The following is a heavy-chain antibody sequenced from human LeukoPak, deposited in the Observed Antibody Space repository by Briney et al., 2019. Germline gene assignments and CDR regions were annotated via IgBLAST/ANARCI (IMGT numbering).Heavy chain of an antibody. J-gene: IGHJ6*02. D-gene: IGHD3-16*01. V-gene: IGHV3-30-3*01. CDR2: ISYDGSNK. Sequence: PGGSLRLSCAASGFTFNSYAMHWVRQAPGKGLEWVAVISYDGSNKNYADSVKGRFTISRDNAKNSRYLQMSNLRAEDTAVYFCARGGGLDVWGQGATVTVSS. CDR1: GFTFNSYA. CDR3: ARGGGLDV.